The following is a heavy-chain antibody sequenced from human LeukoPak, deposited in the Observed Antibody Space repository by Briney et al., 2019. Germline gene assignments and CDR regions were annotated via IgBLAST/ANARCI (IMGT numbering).Heavy chain of an antibody. CDR1: GFTFSSYG. CDR2: INSDGSSI. V-gene: IGHV3-74*01. CDR3: ARGLSGYSSSLGS. D-gene: IGHD6-6*01. J-gene: IGHJ5*02. Sequence: PGGSLRLSCAASGFTFSSYGMHWVRQAPGKGLVWVSRINSDGSSISYADFVKGRFTISRDNAKNTLYLQMRSLRAEDTAVYYCARGLSGYSSSLGSWGQGTLVTVSS.